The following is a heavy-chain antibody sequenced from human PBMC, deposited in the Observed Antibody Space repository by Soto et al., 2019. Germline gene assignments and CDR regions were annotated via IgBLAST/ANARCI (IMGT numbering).Heavy chain of an antibody. CDR3: ASLIAAAGPPHSPRYYYGMDV. V-gene: IGHV1-69*12. CDR2: IIPIFGTA. J-gene: IGHJ6*02. D-gene: IGHD6-13*01. CDR1: GGTFSSYA. Sequence: QVQLVQSGAEVKKPGSSVKVSCKASGGTFSSYAISWVRQAPGQGLEWMGGIIPIFGTADYAQTFQGRVTITADESTSTAYMELSSLRSEDTAVYYCASLIAAAGPPHSPRYYYGMDVWGQGTTVTVSS.